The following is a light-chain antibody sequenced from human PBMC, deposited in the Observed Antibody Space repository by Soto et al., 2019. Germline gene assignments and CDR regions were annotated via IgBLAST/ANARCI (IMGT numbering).Light chain of an antibody. CDR2: GAS. Sequence: EIVMTQSPATLSVSPGERATLSCRASQSVSRNLAWYQQKPGQAPRLLIYGASTRATGIPDRFSGSGSGTEFTLTISSLQSEDFAVYYCQQHNNWPPWTFGQGTKVEIK. CDR1: QSVSRN. CDR3: QQHNNWPPWT. V-gene: IGKV3-15*01. J-gene: IGKJ1*01.